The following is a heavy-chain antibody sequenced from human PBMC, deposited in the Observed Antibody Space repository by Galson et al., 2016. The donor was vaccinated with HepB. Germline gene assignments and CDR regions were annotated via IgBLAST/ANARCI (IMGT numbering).Heavy chain of an antibody. CDR3: ATSTGYRSGWGAFDI. CDR2: LSANSGAT. Sequence: SVKVSCKASGDTFTGYYIHWVRQAPGQGLEWMAWLSANSGATNYAQKFQGWVTMTRDTSISTAYMELTILTSDATAIYYCATSTGYRSGWGAFDIWGQGTMVTVSS. V-gene: IGHV1-2*04. CDR1: GDTFTGYY. J-gene: IGHJ3*02. D-gene: IGHD6-25*01.